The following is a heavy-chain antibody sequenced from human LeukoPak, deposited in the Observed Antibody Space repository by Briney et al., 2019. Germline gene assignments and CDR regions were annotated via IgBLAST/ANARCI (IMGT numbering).Heavy chain of an antibody. CDR3: ARDQGSFDY. CDR2: IHSDGIGT. Sequence: GGSLRLSCAASGFTFSSYWMHWISQAPGKGLVWVSRIHSDGIGTSYAESVRGRFTISRDNAKSTVYLQMNSLRAEDTAVYYCARDQGSFDYWGQGTLVTVSS. J-gene: IGHJ4*02. V-gene: IGHV3-74*01. CDR1: GFTFSSYW.